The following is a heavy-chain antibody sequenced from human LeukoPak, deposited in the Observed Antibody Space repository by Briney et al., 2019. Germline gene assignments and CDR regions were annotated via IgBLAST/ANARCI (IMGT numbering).Heavy chain of an antibody. J-gene: IGHJ4*02. D-gene: IGHD6-13*01. V-gene: IGHV4-34*01. CDR2: INHSGST. Sequence: SETLSLTCAVYGGSFSGYYWSWIRQPPGKGLEWIGEINHSGSTNYNPSLKSRVTISVDTSRNQFSLKLSSVTAADTAVYYCARRAAAVALDYWGQGTLVTVSS. CDR1: GGSFSGYY. CDR3: ARRAAAVALDY.